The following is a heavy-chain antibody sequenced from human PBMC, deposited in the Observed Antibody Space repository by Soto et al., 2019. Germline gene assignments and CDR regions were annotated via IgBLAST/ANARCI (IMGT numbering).Heavy chain of an antibody. Sequence: QVQLVQSGAEVKKPGASVKVSCKASGYTFTSYAMHWVRQAPGQRLEWMGWINAGNGNTKYSQKFQGRVTITRDTSASTAYMELSSMRSEDTAVYYCARYVTGPPVTAIQEGYYYGMDVWGQGTTVTVSS. CDR1: GYTFTSYA. D-gene: IGHD2-21*02. J-gene: IGHJ6*02. CDR2: INAGNGNT. CDR3: ARYVTGPPVTAIQEGYYYGMDV. V-gene: IGHV1-3*01.